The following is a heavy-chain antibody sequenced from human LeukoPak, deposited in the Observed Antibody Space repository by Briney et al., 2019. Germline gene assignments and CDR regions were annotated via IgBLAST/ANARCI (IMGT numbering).Heavy chain of an antibody. D-gene: IGHD2-15*01. CDR3: ARDCSGGSCYYYYGMDV. V-gene: IGHV4-34*01. CDR2: INHSGST. Sequence: SETLSLTCAVYGGSFSGYYWSWIRQPPGKGLEWIGEINHSGSTNYNPSPKSRVTISVDTSKNQFSLKLSSVTAADTAVYYCARDCSGGSCYYYYGMDVWGQGTTVTVSS. J-gene: IGHJ6*02. CDR1: GGSFSGYY.